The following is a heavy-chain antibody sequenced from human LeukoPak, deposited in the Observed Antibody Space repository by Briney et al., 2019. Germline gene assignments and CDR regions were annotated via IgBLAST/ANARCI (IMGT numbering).Heavy chain of an antibody. V-gene: IGHV3-48*03. Sequence: PGGSLRLSCAASGFTFNSYEMNWVRQAPGKGLEWVSYISSSGSTIYYADSVKGRFTISRDNAKNSLYLQMNSLRAEDKAVYYCARAPFLECLLAPDDAFDIWGQGTMVTVSS. CDR2: ISSSGSTI. CDR1: GFTFNSYE. J-gene: IGHJ3*02. D-gene: IGHD3-3*02. CDR3: ARAPFLECLLAPDDAFDI.